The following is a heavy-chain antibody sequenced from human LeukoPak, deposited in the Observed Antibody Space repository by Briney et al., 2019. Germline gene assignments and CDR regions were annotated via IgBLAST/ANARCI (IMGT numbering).Heavy chain of an antibody. J-gene: IGHJ4*02. CDR3: AKGDSSSWYEIGYFDY. CDR1: GFTFDDYA. D-gene: IGHD6-13*01. Sequence: PGRSLRLSCAASGFTFDDYAMHWVRQAPGKGLEWVSGISWNSGSIGYADSVKGRFTISRDNAKNSLYLQMNSLRAEDTALYYCAKGDSSSWYEIGYFDYWGQGTLVTVSS. V-gene: IGHV3-9*01. CDR2: ISWNSGSI.